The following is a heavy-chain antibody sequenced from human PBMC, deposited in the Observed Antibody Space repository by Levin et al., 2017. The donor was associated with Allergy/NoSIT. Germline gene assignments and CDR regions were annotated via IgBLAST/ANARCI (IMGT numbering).Heavy chain of an antibody. CDR2: IDWDDDK. Sequence: GSGPTLVKPTQTLTLTCTFSGFSLSTRGMCVSWIRQPPGKALEWLARIDWDDDKHYSTSLKTRLTISKDTSKNQVVLTMTNMDPVDTATYYCARVSGISYYYGMDVWGQGTTVTVSS. V-gene: IGHV2-70*11. CDR3: ARVSGISYYYGMDV. CDR1: GFSLSTRGMC. J-gene: IGHJ6*02. D-gene: IGHD1-26*01.